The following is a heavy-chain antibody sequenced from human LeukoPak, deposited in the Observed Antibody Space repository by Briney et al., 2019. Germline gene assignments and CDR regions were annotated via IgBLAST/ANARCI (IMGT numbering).Heavy chain of an antibody. D-gene: IGHD6-13*01. V-gene: IGHV4-59*08. CDR1: GGSISSYY. Sequence: SETLSLTCTVSGGSISSYYWSWIRQPPGKGLEWIGYIYYSGSTNYNPSLKSRVTISVDTSKNQFSLKLSSVTAADTAVYYCARHQQLVLLGWFDPWGQGTLVTVSS. CDR2: IYYSGST. J-gene: IGHJ5*02. CDR3: ARHQQLVLLGWFDP.